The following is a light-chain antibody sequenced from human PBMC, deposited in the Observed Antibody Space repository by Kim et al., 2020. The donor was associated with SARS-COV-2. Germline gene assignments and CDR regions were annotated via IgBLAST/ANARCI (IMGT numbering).Light chain of an antibody. V-gene: IGLV3-21*04. Sequence: SYELTQPPSVSVAPGKTASITCGGDNIGSEHVHWYQQKSGQAPLLVIFYDTDRPSGIPERISGSISGNTATLTISSAEAGDEADYFCQVWDSSRDLYVFG. CDR3: QVWDSSRDLYV. CDR1: NIGSEH. J-gene: IGLJ1*01. CDR2: YDT.